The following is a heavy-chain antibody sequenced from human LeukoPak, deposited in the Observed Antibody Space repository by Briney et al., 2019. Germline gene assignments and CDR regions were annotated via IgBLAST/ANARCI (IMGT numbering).Heavy chain of an antibody. J-gene: IGHJ3*02. CDR3: AKDLGRQWLDPDAFDI. CDR2: ISGSGGST. D-gene: IGHD6-19*01. V-gene: IGHV3-23*01. CDR1: GFTFSSYA. Sequence: PGGSLRLSCAASGFTFSSYAMSWVRQAPGKGLEWVSAISGSGGSTYYADSVKGRFTISRDNSKNTLYLQMNSLRAEDTAVYYCAKDLGRQWLDPDAFDIWGQGTMVTVSS.